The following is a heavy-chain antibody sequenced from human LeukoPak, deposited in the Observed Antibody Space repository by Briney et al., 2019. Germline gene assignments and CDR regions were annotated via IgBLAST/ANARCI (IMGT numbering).Heavy chain of an antibody. J-gene: IGHJ4*02. V-gene: IGHV3-7*01. CDR1: GFTFSSYW. D-gene: IGHD5-12*01. Sequence: GGSLRLSCAASGFTFSSYWMSWVRQAPGKGLEWVANIKQDGSEKYYVDSVKGRFTISRDNAKNSLYLQMNGLRAEDTALYYCARDLPGGYAPAHWGQGTLVTVSS. CDR3: ARDLPGGYAPAH. CDR2: IKQDGSEK.